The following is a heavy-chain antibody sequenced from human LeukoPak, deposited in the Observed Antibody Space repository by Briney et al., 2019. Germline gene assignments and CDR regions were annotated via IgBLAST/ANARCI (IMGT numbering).Heavy chain of an antibody. CDR1: GGSISSYY. CDR3: AREGYSDTLDYYANFDY. J-gene: IGHJ4*02. CDR2: IYSTGST. V-gene: IGHV4-4*07. Sequence: SETLSLTCTVSGGSISSYYWNWIRQSAGKGLEWIWRIYSTGSTNYNPSLKSRVTMSVDTSKNQFSLKLNSVTAADTAVYYCAREGYSDTLDYYANFDYWGQGTLVTVSS. D-gene: IGHD3-22*01.